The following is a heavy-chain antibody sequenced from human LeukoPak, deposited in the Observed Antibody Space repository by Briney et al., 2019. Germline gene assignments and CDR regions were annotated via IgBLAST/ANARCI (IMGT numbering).Heavy chain of an antibody. CDR2: IYYSGST. Sequence: SETLSLTCTVSGGSISSGGYYWSWIRQHPGKGLEWIGYIYYSGSTCYNPSLKSRVTISVDTSKNQFSLKLSSVTAADTAVYYCAGTSITMVRGVIIHNWFDPWGQGTLVTVSS. V-gene: IGHV4-31*03. D-gene: IGHD3-10*01. CDR3: AGTSITMVRGVIIHNWFDP. J-gene: IGHJ5*02. CDR1: GGSISSGGYY.